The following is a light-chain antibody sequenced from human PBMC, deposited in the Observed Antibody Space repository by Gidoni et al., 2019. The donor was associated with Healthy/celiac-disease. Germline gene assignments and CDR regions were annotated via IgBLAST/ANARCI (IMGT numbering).Light chain of an antibody. Sequence: SSELTQDPAVSVVLGQTVRITCQGDRLRSYYARWYQQKPGQAPVLVIYGKNNRPSGIPDRFSGSSSGNTASLTITGAQAEDEADYYCNSRDSSGNHYVFGTGTKVTVL. J-gene: IGLJ1*01. V-gene: IGLV3-19*01. CDR3: NSRDSSGNHYV. CDR1: RLRSYY. CDR2: GKN.